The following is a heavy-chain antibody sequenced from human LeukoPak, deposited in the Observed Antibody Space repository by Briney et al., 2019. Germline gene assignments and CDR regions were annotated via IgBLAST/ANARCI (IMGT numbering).Heavy chain of an antibody. Sequence: HPGGSLRLSCAASGFTFSSYGMHWVRQAPGKGLEWVAVIAFDGSNKYYGDSVKGRFTISRDNSKNTLYLQMNSLRAEDTAVYYCAKDKVQGFGEWLLYFDYWGQGTLVTVSS. CDR2: IAFDGSNK. CDR1: GFTFSSYG. J-gene: IGHJ4*02. CDR3: AKDKVQGFGEWLLYFDY. D-gene: IGHD3-3*01. V-gene: IGHV3-30*18.